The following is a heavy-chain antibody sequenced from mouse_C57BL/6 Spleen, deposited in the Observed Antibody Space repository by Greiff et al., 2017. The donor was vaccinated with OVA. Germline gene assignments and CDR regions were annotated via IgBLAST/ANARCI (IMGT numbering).Heavy chain of an antibody. CDR2: IYPGSGST. J-gene: IGHJ4*01. CDR1: GYTFTSYW. Sequence: QVQLQQPGAELVKPGASVKMSCKASGYTFTSYWITWVKQRPGQGLEWIGDIYPGSGSTNYNEKLKSKATLTVDTSSSTAYMQLSSLTSEDSAVYYCARRETYYAMDYWGQGTSVTVSS. CDR3: ARRETYYAMDY. V-gene: IGHV1-55*01.